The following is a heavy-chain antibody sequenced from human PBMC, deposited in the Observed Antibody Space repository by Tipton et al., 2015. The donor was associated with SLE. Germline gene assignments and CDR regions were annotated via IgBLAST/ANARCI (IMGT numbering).Heavy chain of an antibody. D-gene: IGHD3-10*01. J-gene: IGHJ4*02. V-gene: IGHV4-39*07. CDR1: GGSISRSSFS. Sequence: TLSLTCTVSGGSISRSSFSSGWSRRPPGKGLEWLGSIYYSGSTYYNPTLKSRVTITVETSKNQFSLKLSSVTAADTAVYYCARFGWFGGLLYYFIYCGQGTLATVS. CDR3: ARFGWFGGLLYYFIY. CDR2: IYYSGST.